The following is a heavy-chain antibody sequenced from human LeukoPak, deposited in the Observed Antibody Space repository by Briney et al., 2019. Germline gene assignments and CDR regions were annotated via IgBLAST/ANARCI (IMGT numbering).Heavy chain of an antibody. J-gene: IGHJ4*02. Sequence: PGGSLRLSCAASGFTFSSYAMSWVRQAPGKGLEWVSAISGSGGSTYYADSVNGRFTISRDNSKNTLYLQMNSLRAEDTAVYYCAKYYYDSSGTLDYWGQGTLVTVSS. CDR2: ISGSGGST. D-gene: IGHD3-22*01. CDR1: GFTFSSYA. CDR3: AKYYYDSSGTLDY. V-gene: IGHV3-23*01.